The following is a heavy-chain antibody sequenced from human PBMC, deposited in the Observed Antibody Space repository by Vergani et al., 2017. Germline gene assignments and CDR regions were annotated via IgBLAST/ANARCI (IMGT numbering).Heavy chain of an antibody. Sequence: QVQLQQWGAGLLKPSETLSLTCAVYGGSFSGYYWSWFRQRPGKGLEWIGEIIHSGSTNYNPSLKSRVTISVDTSKNQFSLRLSSVTAADTAVYYCARGRQYTRYYYYYYMDVWGKGTTVTVSS. V-gene: IGHV4-34*01. D-gene: IGHD4-11*01. J-gene: IGHJ6*03. CDR3: ARGRQYTRYYYYYYMDV. CDR2: IIHSGST. CDR1: GGSFSGYY.